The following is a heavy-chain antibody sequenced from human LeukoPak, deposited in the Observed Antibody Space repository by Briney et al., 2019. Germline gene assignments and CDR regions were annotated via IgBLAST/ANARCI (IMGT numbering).Heavy chain of an antibody. CDR3: ARVGSLSGYDEGGVDY. V-gene: IGHV4-39*02. D-gene: IGHD5-12*01. Sequence: SETLSLTCTVSGGSISSNSYYWGWIRQPPGKGLGWIGSIYYSGSTYYSPSLKSRVTISVDTSKNHFSLKLTSVTAADTAVYYCARVGSLSGYDEGGVDYWGQGTLVTVSS. J-gene: IGHJ4*02. CDR1: GGSISSNSYY. CDR2: IYYSGST.